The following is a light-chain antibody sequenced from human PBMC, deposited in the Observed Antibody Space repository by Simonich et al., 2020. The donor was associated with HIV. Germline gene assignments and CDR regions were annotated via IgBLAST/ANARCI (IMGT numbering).Light chain of an antibody. CDR3: QQYNNWPSPFT. V-gene: IGKV3-15*01. J-gene: IGKJ3*01. CDR2: GAS. Sequence: EIVMTQSPATLSVSPGERATLSCRASQRVSSKLAWYQQKPGQTPRLLIYGASTRATGIPARFSGSGSGTEFTLTISSMQSEDFAVYYCQQYNNWPSPFTFGPGTKVDIK. CDR1: QRVSSK.